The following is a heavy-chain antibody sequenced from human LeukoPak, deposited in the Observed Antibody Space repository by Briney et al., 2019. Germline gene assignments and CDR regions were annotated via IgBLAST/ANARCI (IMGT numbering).Heavy chain of an antibody. CDR2: INPNSGGT. CDR1: GYTFTGYN. Sequence: ASVKVSCKASGYTFTGYNIHWVRQAPGQGLEWMGWINPNSGGTNFAQRFQGRVTMTRDTSISTAYMELSRLRSDDTAMYYYARDAGAPTDYWGQGTLVTVSS. CDR3: ARDAGAPTDY. J-gene: IGHJ4*02. V-gene: IGHV1-2*02. D-gene: IGHD1-26*01.